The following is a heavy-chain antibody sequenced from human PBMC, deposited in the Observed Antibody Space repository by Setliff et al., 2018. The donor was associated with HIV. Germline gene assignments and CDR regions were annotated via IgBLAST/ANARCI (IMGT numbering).Heavy chain of an antibody. CDR1: GFTFRNSA. Sequence: PGESLKISCVASGFTFRNSAVSWIRQAPGKGLQWVSAVSGSGATTYYAASVKGRFTISRDNLKSMVYLQMNSLRAEDTAIYYCAKDHAGGGYHDILPPSWGQGTMVTVS. V-gene: IGHV3-23*01. CDR3: AKDHAGGGYHDILPPS. CDR2: VSGSGATT. J-gene: IGHJ3*01. D-gene: IGHD3-9*01.